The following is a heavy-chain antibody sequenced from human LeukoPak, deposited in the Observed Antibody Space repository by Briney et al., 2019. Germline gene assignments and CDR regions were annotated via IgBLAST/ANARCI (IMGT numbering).Heavy chain of an antibody. CDR2: ISYDGSNK. CDR3: ARDPGSYQFDY. J-gene: IGHJ4*02. D-gene: IGHD1-26*01. V-gene: IGHV3-30*03. Sequence: GGSLRLSCAASGFTFSSYGMHWVRQAPGKGLEWVAVISYDGSNKYYADSVKGRFTISRDNSKNTLYLQMNSLRAEDTAVYYCARDPGSYQFDYWGQGTLVTVSS. CDR1: GFTFSSYG.